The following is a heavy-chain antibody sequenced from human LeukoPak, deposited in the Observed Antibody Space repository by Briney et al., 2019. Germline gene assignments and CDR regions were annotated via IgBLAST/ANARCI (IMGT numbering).Heavy chain of an antibody. J-gene: IGHJ3*01. CDR1: GFTVSSNY. V-gene: IGHV3-66*02. CDR3: AREGRIVGADLDAFDL. CDR2: IYSGGST. D-gene: IGHD1-26*01. Sequence: GGSLRLSCAASGFTVSSNYMSWVRQAPGKGLEWVSVIYSGGSTYYADSVRGRFTISRDNSKNTLYLQMNSLRAEDTAVYYCAREGRIVGADLDAFDLWGQGTMVTVSS.